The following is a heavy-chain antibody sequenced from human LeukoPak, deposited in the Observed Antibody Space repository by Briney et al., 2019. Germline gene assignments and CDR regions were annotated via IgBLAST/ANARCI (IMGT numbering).Heavy chain of an antibody. D-gene: IGHD6-13*01. J-gene: IGHJ4*02. CDR3: AKTRPLDSSSWSHGDY. Sequence: GGSLRLSCAASGFTFSSYAMSWVRQAPGEGLEWVSAISGSGDSTYYGDSVKGRFTISRDNSKNTLYLQMNSLRAEDTAVYYCAKTRPLDSSSWSHGDYWGQGTLVTVSS. CDR2: ISGSGDST. CDR1: GFTFSSYA. V-gene: IGHV3-23*01.